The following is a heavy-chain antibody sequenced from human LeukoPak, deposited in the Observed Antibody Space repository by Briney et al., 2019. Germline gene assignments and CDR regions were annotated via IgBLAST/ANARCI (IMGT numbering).Heavy chain of an antibody. CDR2: INPNCGGT. Sequence: GASVKVSCKASGYTFTGYYMHWVRQAPGQGLEWMGWINPNCGGTNYAQKFQGRVTMTRDTSISTAYMELSRLRSDDTAVYYCARVEEDYYYDSSGYYYFDYWGQGTLVTVSS. CDR1: GYTFTGYY. J-gene: IGHJ4*02. D-gene: IGHD3-22*01. V-gene: IGHV1-2*02. CDR3: ARVEEDYYYDSSGYYYFDY.